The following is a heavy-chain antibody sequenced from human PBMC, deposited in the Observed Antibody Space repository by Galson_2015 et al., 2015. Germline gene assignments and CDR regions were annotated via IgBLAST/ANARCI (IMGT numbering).Heavy chain of an antibody. Sequence: QSGAEVKKPGESLTISCTGSGYSFTSYWIGWVRQMPGKGLEWMGIIYPGDSDTRYSPSFQGQVTISADKSISTAYLQWSSLKASDTAMYYCATSYGSGSYPEAFDAFDIWGQGTMVTVSS. CDR3: ATSYGSGSYPEAFDAFDI. CDR1: GYSFTSYW. CDR2: IYPGDSDT. V-gene: IGHV5-51*03. D-gene: IGHD3-10*01. J-gene: IGHJ3*02.